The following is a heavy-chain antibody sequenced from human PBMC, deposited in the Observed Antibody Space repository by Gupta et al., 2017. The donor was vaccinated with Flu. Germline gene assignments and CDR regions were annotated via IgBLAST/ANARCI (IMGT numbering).Heavy chain of an antibody. CDR3: ARDDEGWSSGWSEGFDY. CDR2: IWFDGSNK. Sequence: QVQLVESGGGVVQPGRSLRLSCAASGFTFSTYAMHWVRQAPGKGLEWVAVIWFDGSNKYYADSGKGRFTISRDNSKNTLYLQMSSLRAEDTAVYYCARDDEGWSSGWSEGFDYWGQGTQVTVSS. V-gene: IGHV3-33*01. CDR1: GFTFSTYA. J-gene: IGHJ4*02. D-gene: IGHD6-19*01.